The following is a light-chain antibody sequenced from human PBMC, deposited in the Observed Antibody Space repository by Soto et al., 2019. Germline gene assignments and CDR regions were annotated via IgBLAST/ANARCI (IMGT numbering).Light chain of an antibody. CDR3: QQYGSSPGS. CDR2: GAS. CDR1: QSVSSSH. V-gene: IGKV3-20*01. J-gene: IGKJ1*01. Sequence: EIVLTQSPGTLSLSPGERATLSCRASQSVSSSHLAWYQQKPGQAPRLLIYGASSRATGIPDRFSGSGSGTDFHLTISRLVPEDFAVSYCQQYGSSPGSFGQGTKVDI.